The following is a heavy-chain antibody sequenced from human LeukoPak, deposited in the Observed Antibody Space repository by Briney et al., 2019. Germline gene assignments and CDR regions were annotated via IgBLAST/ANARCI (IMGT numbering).Heavy chain of an antibody. CDR2: ISGSGGRT. CDR1: GFTFSNYA. J-gene: IGHJ4*02. D-gene: IGHD3-22*01. V-gene: IGHV3-23*01. CDR3: AKAEGSAGYYYDSTGYYNLDY. Sequence: GGSLRLSCAASGFTFSNYAMSWVRQAPGKGLEWVSGISGSGGRTNYADSVKGRFTISRDNSKNTLYLQMNSLRAEDTAVYYCAKAEGSAGYYYDSTGYYNLDYWGQGTLVTASS.